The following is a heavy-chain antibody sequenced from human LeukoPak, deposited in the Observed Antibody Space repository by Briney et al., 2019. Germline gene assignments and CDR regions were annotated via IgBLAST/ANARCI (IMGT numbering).Heavy chain of an antibody. CDR1: GFTFSSYA. CDR3: ARDVIAVAASRGYY. J-gene: IGHJ4*02. Sequence: GGSLRLSCAASGFTFSSYAMHWVRQAPGKGLEWVAVISYDGSNKYYADSVKGRFTISRDNSKNTLYLQMNSLRAEDTAVYYCARDVIAVAASRGYYWGQGTLVTVSS. CDR2: ISYDGSNK. V-gene: IGHV3-30*04. D-gene: IGHD6-19*01.